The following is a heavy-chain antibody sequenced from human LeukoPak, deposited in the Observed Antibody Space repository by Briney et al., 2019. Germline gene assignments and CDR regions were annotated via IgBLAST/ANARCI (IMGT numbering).Heavy chain of an antibody. D-gene: IGHD6-13*01. Sequence: GGSLRLSCSAWGFNFDEYALYWVRQGPGKGLEWVSLISGGGGSIYYADSVKGRFTISRDNSKNSLYLQMNSLRTEDTAVYSCVKDKYRSSWDSPSEWGQGTLVTVSS. V-gene: IGHV3-43*02. J-gene: IGHJ4*02. CDR1: GFNFDEYA. CDR2: ISGGGGSI. CDR3: VKDKYRSSWDSPSE.